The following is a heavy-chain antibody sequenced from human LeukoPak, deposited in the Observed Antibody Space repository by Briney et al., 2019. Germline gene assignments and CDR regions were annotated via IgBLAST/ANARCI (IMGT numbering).Heavy chain of an antibody. D-gene: IGHD3-16*01. V-gene: IGHV3-7*03. CDR1: GFTFSSYW. J-gene: IGHJ4*02. Sequence: GGSLRLSCAASGFTFSSYWMSWVRQAPGKGLEWVANIKQDGSEKYYVDSVKGRFTISRDNAKNSLYLQMDSLRAEDTAVYYCARVLHFWYFDYWGQGTLVTVSS. CDR2: IKQDGSEK. CDR3: ARVLHFWYFDY.